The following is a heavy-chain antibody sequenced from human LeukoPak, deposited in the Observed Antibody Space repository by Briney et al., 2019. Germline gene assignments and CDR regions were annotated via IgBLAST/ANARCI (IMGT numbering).Heavy chain of an antibody. CDR3: AGRTRGGPLDY. Sequence: SETLSLTCTVSGGSISSYYWSWIRQPPGKGLEWIGYIYYSGSTNYNPSLKSRVTISVDTSKNQFSLKLSSVTAADTAVYYCAGRTRGGPLDYWGQGTLVTVTS. V-gene: IGHV4-59*01. CDR1: GGSISSYY. CDR2: IYYSGST. D-gene: IGHD3-16*01. J-gene: IGHJ4*02.